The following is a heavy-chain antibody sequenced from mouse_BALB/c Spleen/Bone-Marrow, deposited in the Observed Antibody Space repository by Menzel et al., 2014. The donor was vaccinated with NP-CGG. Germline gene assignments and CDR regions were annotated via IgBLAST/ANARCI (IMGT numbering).Heavy chain of an antibody. D-gene: IGHD1-1*01. J-gene: IGHJ1*01. Sequence: QVQLQQPGAELARPGASVKMSCNASGYTFTSYTMRWVKQRPGQGLEWIGYINPSSGYTNYNQKFKDKATLTADKSSSTAYMQLSSLTSEDSAVYYCARSLRWYFDVWGAGTTVTVSS. CDR2: INPSSGYT. CDR1: GYTFTSYT. CDR3: ARSLRWYFDV. V-gene: IGHV1-4*01.